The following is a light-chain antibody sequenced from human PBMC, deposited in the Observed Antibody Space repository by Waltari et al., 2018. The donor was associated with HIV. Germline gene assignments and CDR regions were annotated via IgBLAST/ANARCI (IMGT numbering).Light chain of an antibody. CDR3: SSYTSSSTLV. CDR2: EVS. J-gene: IGLJ3*02. CDR1: SSDVGGYNY. V-gene: IGLV2-14*01. Sequence: QSALTQPASVSGSPGQSITISCTGTSSDVGGYNYVPWYQQHPGKAPKLMIYEVSNRPSGVSNRFSGSKSGNTASLTISGLQAEDEADYYGSSYTSSSTLVFGGGTKLTVL.